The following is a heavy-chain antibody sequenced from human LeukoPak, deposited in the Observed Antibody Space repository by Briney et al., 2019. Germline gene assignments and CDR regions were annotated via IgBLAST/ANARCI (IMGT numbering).Heavy chain of an antibody. CDR1: GYTFTGYD. V-gene: IGHV1-8*01. CDR2: MKSNSGDT. J-gene: IGHJ4*02. Sequence: RASVKVSCKTSGYTFTGYDINWVRQAPGQGLEWMGWMKSNSGDTHFAQKFQGRLTMTRNTSINTAFMELSSLRSEDAAVYYCARGEYSSSWYPFDYWGQGSLVTVSS. CDR3: ARGEYSSSWYPFDY. D-gene: IGHD6-13*01.